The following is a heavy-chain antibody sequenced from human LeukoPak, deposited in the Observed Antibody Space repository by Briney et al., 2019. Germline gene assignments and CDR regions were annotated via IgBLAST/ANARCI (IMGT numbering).Heavy chain of an antibody. CDR1: GGSISSRPYY. J-gene: IGHJ3*02. D-gene: IGHD3-22*01. Sequence: SETLSLTCTVSGGSISSRPYYWGWVRQPPGKGLEWIGTISYSGTTYYNPSLKSRVTISVDTSKNQFSLKLSSVTAADTAVYYCARLGYYDSSGTDAFDIWGQGTMVTVSS. V-gene: IGHV4-39*07. CDR3: ARLGYYDSSGTDAFDI. CDR2: ISYSGTT.